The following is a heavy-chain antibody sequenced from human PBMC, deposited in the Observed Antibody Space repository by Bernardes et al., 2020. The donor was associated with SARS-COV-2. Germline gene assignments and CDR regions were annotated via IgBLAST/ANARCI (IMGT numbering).Heavy chain of an antibody. J-gene: IGHJ4*02. Sequence: GGSLRLSCAASGFTFSSYGMHWVRQAPGKGLEWVAVIWYDGSNKYYADSVKGRFTISRDNSKNTLYLQMNSLRAEDTAVYYCARSALVAGYFDYWGQGTLVTVSS. CDR3: ARSALVAGYFDY. CDR2: IWYDGSNK. D-gene: IGHD6-19*01. CDR1: GFTFSSYG. V-gene: IGHV3-33*08.